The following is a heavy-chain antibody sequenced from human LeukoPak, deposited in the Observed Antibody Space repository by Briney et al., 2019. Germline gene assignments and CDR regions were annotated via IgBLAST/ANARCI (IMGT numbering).Heavy chain of an antibody. Sequence: PSETLSLTCTVSGGSISDGDHYWSWIRQPPGKGLEWIGYRFHSGNAYYNPSLESRVTISIDRSKNQFSLKLNSVTAADTAVYYCARAYSGYLSFSFDYWGQGTLVTVSS. V-gene: IGHV4-30-2*01. J-gene: IGHJ4*02. CDR3: ARAYSGYLSFSFDY. D-gene: IGHD5-12*01. CDR2: RFHSGNA. CDR1: GGSISDGDHY.